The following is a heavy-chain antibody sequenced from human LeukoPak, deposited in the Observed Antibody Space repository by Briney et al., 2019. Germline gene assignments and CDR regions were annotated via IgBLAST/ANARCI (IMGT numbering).Heavy chain of an antibody. CDR2: ISGSGHST. V-gene: IGHV3-23*01. CDR3: ALAKERVVAATLDY. J-gene: IGHJ4*02. Sequence: GGSLRLSCAASGFTFSSFAMSWVRQAPGKGLEWVSAISGSGHSTYYADSVKGRFTVSRDTSSNTLYLHMHSLGAEDTAAYYCALAKERVVAATLDYWGQGTLVTVSS. D-gene: IGHD2-15*01. CDR1: GFTFSSFA.